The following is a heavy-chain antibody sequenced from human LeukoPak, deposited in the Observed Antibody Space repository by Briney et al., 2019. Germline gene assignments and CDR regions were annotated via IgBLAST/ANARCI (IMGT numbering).Heavy chain of an antibody. V-gene: IGHV4-34*01. CDR1: GGSFSGYY. Sequence: SETLSLTCAVYGGSFSGYYWSWIRQPPGKGLEWIGEINHSGSTNYNPSLKSRVTISVDTSKNQFSLKLSSVTAADTAVYYCAGIYSSRWGQFDYWGQGTLVTVSS. D-gene: IGHD6-13*01. CDR3: AGIYSSRWGQFDY. J-gene: IGHJ4*02. CDR2: INHSGST.